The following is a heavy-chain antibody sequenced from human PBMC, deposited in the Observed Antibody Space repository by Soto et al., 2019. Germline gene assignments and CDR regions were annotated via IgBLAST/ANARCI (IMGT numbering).Heavy chain of an antibody. CDR1: GYDFNTFW. Sequence: GETLKISCKVSGYDFNTFWIAWVRQMPGEGLEWMGIIYPGDSETRYRPSFQGQVTISADKSISTAYLQWSSLKVSDTGKYYCASPVYFDRSGPDYMDDWGQGTQVTVIS. J-gene: IGHJ4*02. V-gene: IGHV5-51*01. D-gene: IGHD3-22*01. CDR2: IYPGDSET. CDR3: ASPVYFDRSGPDYMDD.